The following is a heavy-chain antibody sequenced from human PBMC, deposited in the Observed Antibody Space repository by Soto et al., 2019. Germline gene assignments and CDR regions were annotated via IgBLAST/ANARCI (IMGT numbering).Heavy chain of an antibody. D-gene: IGHD3-9*01. V-gene: IGHV1-18*01. Sequence: QVQLVQSGAEVKKPGASVKVSCKASGYTFTSYGISWVRQAPGQGLEWMGWISAYNGNTNYAQKLQGRLIMTTDTSTSTAYMELRSLRSDDTAVYYCARGSYYGILTGRHNWFDPWGQGTLVTVSS. CDR1: GYTFTSYG. CDR2: ISAYNGNT. CDR3: ARGSYYGILTGRHNWFDP. J-gene: IGHJ5*02.